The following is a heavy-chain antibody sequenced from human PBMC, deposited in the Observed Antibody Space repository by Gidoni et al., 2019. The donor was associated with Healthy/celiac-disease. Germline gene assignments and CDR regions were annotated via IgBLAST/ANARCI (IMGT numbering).Heavy chain of an antibody. CDR2: IIPIFGTA. J-gene: IGHJ4*02. D-gene: IGHD4-4*01. V-gene: IGHV1-69*06. Sequence: QLVQSGAQVKKPGYSLKVSCKPSGGSFSSYAISWVRQAPGQGLEWMGGIIPIFGTANYAQKFQGRVTITADKSTSTAYMELSSLRSEDTAVYYCAREEAVTGPFDYWGQGTLVTVSS. CDR3: AREEAVTGPFDY. CDR1: GGSFSSYA.